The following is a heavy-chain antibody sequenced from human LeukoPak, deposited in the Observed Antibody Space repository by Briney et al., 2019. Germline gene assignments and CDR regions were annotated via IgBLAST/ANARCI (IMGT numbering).Heavy chain of an antibody. CDR2: IYYSGST. J-gene: IGHJ6*03. Sequence: SETLSLTCTVSGGSTSDTTYYWAWIRQPPGKGLEWIGSIYYSGSTYYNPSLKSRVTISVDTSKNQFSLKLSSVTAADTAVYYCARPYQPRVTYYYYYYMDVWGKGTTVTVSS. D-gene: IGHD2-2*01. CDR1: GGSTSDTTYY. V-gene: IGHV4-39*01. CDR3: ARPYQPRVTYYYYYYMDV.